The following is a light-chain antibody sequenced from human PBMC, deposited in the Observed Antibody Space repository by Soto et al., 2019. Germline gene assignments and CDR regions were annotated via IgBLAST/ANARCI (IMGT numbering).Light chain of an antibody. CDR2: EVS. Sequence: QSALTQPGSVSGSPGQSITISCTGSSGDVGNYDLVSWYQQIPGKAPQLMIFEVSRRPSRVSDRFSGSKSGNTASLTISGLQAEDEGDFYCCSYAGNGAWVFGGGTKLTVL. CDR1: SGDVGNYDL. J-gene: IGLJ3*02. V-gene: IGLV2-23*02. CDR3: CSYAGNGAWV.